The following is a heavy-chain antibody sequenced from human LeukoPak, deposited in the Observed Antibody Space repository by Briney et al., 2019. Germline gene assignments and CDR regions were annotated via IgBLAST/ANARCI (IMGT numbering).Heavy chain of an antibody. Sequence: GRSLRLSCAASGFTFSCYAMHWVRLAPGKGLEWVAVISYDGSNKYYADSVKGRFTISRDNSKNTLYLQMNSLRAEDTAVYYCARGGARLVLYRGFDPWGHGPLVTVSS. J-gene: IGHJ5*02. CDR1: GFTFSCYA. CDR3: ARGGARLVLYRGFDP. D-gene: IGHD3-9*01. V-gene: IGHV3-30-3*01. CDR2: ISYDGSNK.